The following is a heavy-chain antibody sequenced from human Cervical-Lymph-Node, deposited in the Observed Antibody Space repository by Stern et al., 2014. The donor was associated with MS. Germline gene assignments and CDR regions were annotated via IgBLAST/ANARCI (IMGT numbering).Heavy chain of an antibody. CDR2: IWYDGSNK. Sequence: QVQLVESGGGVVQPGRSLRLSCAASGFTFSSYGMHWVRQAPGKGLEWVAVIWYDGSNKYYADSVTGRFTISRDNSKTTLSSHIHSLRAEDTAVYYCARDSSTSVGAFDIWGQGTMVTVSS. V-gene: IGHV3-33*01. CDR3: ARDSSTSVGAFDI. J-gene: IGHJ3*02. CDR1: GFTFSSYG.